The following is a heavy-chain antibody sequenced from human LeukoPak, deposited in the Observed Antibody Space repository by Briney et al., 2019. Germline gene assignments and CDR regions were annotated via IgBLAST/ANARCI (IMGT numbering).Heavy chain of an antibody. CDR3: ATHPGDFDY. CDR2: ISYDGSNK. CDR1: GFTFSSYS. J-gene: IGHJ4*02. V-gene: IGHV3-30*03. Sequence: GGSLRLSCAASGFTFSSYSMNWVRQAPGKGLEWVAVISYDGSNKYYADSVKGRFTISRDNSKNTLYLQMNSLRAEDTAVYYCATHPGDFDYWGQGTLVTVSS. D-gene: IGHD3-10*01.